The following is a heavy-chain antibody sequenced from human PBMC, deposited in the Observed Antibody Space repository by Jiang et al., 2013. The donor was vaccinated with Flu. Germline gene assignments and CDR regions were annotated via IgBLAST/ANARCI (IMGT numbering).Heavy chain of an antibody. CDR1: GYSISSGYY. D-gene: IGHD3-10*01. V-gene: IGHV4-38-2*02. CDR3: ARELYGSGSSWFDP. CDR2: IYHSGST. Sequence: GLVKPSETLSLTCAVSGYSISSGYYWGWIRQPPGKGLEWIGSIYHSGSTYYNPSLKSRVTISVDTSKNQFSLKLSSVTAADTAVYYCARELYGSGSSWFDPWGQGTLVTVSS. J-gene: IGHJ5*02.